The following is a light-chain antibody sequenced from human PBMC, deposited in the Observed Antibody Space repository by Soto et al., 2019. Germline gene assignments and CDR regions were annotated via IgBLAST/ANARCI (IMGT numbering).Light chain of an antibody. Sequence: DIVMTQSPATLSLSPGERATLSCRASQSVSSYLAWYQQKPGQAPRLLIYDASNRATGIPARFSGSGSGTDFTLTISSLEPEDFAVYYCLQGSNWPLTFGGGTKVEIK. CDR2: DAS. J-gene: IGKJ4*01. V-gene: IGKV3-11*01. CDR1: QSVSSY. CDR3: LQGSNWPLT.